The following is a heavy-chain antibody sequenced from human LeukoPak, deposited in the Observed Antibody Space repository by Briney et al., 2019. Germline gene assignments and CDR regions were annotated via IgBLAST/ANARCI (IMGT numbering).Heavy chain of an antibody. J-gene: IGHJ4*02. CDR2: ISAYNGNT. D-gene: IGHD2-2*02. Sequence: ASVKVSCKASGYTFTSYGISWVRQAPGQGLEWMGWISAYNGNTNYAQKLQGRVTMTTDTSTSTAYMELRSLRSDDTAVYYCPRGRYCSSTSCYTEFDYWGQGTLVTVSS. V-gene: IGHV1-18*01. CDR1: GYTFTSYG. CDR3: PRGRYCSSTSCYTEFDY.